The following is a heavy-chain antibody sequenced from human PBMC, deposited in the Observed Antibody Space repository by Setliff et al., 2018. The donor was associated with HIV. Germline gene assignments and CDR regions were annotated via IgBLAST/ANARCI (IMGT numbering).Heavy chain of an antibody. CDR3: ASLTDYGGDSGSH. CDR1: GDSISSYY. D-gene: IGHD4-17*01. Sequence: PSETLSLTCTVSGDSISSYYWTWIRQSPAKGLEWMGDIFHTGSSTYNPSLKSRVSLSVDTSKNQFSLRLSAVTAADTAVYYCASLTDYGGDSGSHWGQGTLVTVSS. V-gene: IGHV4-59*01. CDR2: IFHTGSS. J-gene: IGHJ4*02.